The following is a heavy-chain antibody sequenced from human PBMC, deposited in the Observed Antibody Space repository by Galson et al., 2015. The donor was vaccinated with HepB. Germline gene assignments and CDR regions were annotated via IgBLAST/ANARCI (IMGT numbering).Heavy chain of an antibody. CDR3: AKDLWGSSSVNYMDA. Sequence: SLRLSCAASGFTFDDYSMHWVRQAPGKGLEWVSLISWDGGSTYYADSVKGRFTISRDNSKNSLYLQMNSLRTEDTALYHCAKDLWGSSSVNYMDAWGKGTTVTVSS. D-gene: IGHD6-6*01. CDR1: GFTFDDYS. CDR2: ISWDGGST. J-gene: IGHJ6*03. V-gene: IGHV3-43*01.